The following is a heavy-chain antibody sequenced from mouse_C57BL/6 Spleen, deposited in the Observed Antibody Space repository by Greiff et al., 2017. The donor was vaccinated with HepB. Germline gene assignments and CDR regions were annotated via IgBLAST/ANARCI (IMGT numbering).Heavy chain of an antibody. V-gene: IGHV1-22*01. CDR3: AGLTTVVARRFDY. CDR2: INPNNGGT. J-gene: IGHJ2*01. CDR1: GYTFTDYN. Sequence: EVKLQESGPELVKPGASVKMSCKASGYTFTDYNMHWVKQSHGKSLEWIGYINPNNGGTSYNQKFKGKATLTVNKSSSTAYMELRSLTSEDSAVYYCAGLTTVVARRFDYWGQGTTLTVSS. D-gene: IGHD1-1*01.